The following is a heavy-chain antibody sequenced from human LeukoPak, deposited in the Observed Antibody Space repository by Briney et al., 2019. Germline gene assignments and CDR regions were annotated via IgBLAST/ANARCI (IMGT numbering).Heavy chain of an antibody. CDR3: ARYYMGYGYWFDP. CDR2: INQDGSEK. Sequence: GGSLRLSCAASGFAFSNLWMTWVRQAPGEGLEWVANINQDGSEKYYVDSLKGRFTTSRDNAENSLYLQMNSLRAEDTAVYYCARYYMGYGYWFDPWGQGTLVTVSS. V-gene: IGHV3-7*01. CDR1: GFAFSNLW. D-gene: IGHD3-10*01. J-gene: IGHJ5*02.